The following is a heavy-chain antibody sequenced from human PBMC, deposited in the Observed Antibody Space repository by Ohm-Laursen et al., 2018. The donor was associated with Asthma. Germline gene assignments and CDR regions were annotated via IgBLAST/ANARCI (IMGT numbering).Heavy chain of an antibody. Sequence: SLRLSCAAFGFTFSSYAMHWVRQAPGKGLGWVAVISYDGSNKYYANSVKGRFTISRDNSKNTLYLQMNSLRAEDTAVYYCARDHQWLGKEYFQHWGQGTLVSVSS. CDR3: ARDHQWLGKEYFQH. D-gene: IGHD6-19*01. CDR2: ISYDGSNK. V-gene: IGHV3-30-3*01. J-gene: IGHJ1*01. CDR1: GFTFSSYA.